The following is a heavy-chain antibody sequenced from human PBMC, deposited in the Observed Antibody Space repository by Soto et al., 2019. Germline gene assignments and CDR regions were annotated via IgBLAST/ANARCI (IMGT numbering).Heavy chain of an antibody. J-gene: IGHJ4*02. D-gene: IGHD6-13*01. CDR3: AAGEASSRNLAPYYLDF. CDR2: IHYSGTT. V-gene: IGHV4-59*01. Sequence: SETLSLTCTVSSGSMRNYFWTWIRRPPGKGLEWIGYIHYSGTTSFFPSYNPSLRSRVTISEDTSKNQFSLKLLSVTTADTAVYFCAAGEASSRNLAPYYLDFWGQGTLVTVSS. CDR1: SGSMRNYF.